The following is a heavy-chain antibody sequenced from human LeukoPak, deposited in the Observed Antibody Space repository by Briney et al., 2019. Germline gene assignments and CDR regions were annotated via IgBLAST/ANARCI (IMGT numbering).Heavy chain of an antibody. Sequence: QTGGSLRLSCAASGFIISSYAMSWVRQAPGKGLEWVSAISGSGGSTYYADSVRGRFTIFRDNSKNTLYLQMNSLRAEDTAVYYCAKIRSSSWYQSYFDYWGQGTLVTVSS. V-gene: IGHV3-23*01. CDR1: GFIISSYA. CDR2: ISGSGGST. J-gene: IGHJ4*02. CDR3: AKIRSSSWYQSYFDY. D-gene: IGHD6-13*01.